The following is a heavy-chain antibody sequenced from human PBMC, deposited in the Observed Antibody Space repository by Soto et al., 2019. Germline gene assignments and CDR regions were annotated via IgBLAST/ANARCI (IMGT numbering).Heavy chain of an antibody. V-gene: IGHV1-69*06. CDR1: GGTFNAHA. J-gene: IGHJ4*02. D-gene: IGHD2-15*01. Sequence: SVKVSCKGSGGTFNAHAISWVRQAPGQGLEWMGGIIPIFGTPNYAQKFQGRLTINADTSTTTAYLELSSLRSDDTAVYFCARVRWTISLEESDAMWGQGPMMTV. CDR2: IIPIFGTP. CDR3: ARVRWTISLEESDAM.